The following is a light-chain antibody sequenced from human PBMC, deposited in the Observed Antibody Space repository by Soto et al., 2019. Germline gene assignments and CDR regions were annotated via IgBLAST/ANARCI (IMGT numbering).Light chain of an antibody. CDR3: QQYHKLWT. J-gene: IGKJ1*01. CDR2: GAS. V-gene: IGKV3-20*01. Sequence: FTLHHGTLSFSPSDIATISFRPSQSVSSSLAWYQQKTGQAPRLLISGASSRATGIPDRFSGSGSGTDFTLTISRLEPEDFAVYYCQQYHKLWTFGQGTKVDI. CDR1: QSVSSS.